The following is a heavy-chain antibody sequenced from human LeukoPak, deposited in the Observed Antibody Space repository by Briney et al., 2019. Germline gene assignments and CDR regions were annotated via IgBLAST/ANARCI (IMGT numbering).Heavy chain of an antibody. D-gene: IGHD2-8*01. V-gene: IGHV3-15*01. CDR3: STDLNRNTYAIGY. CDR2: IKSKTDGGTT. Sequence: PGGSLRLSCAASGFTFSNAWMSWVRQAPGKGLEWVGRIKSKTDGGTTDYAAPVKGRFTISRDDSKNTLYLQMNSLKTEDTAVYYCSTDLNRNTYAIGYWGQGTLVTVSS. J-gene: IGHJ4*02. CDR1: GFTFSNAW.